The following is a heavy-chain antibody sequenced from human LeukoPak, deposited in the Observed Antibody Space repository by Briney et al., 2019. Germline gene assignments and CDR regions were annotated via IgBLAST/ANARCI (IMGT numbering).Heavy chain of an antibody. CDR2: FYYSEST. V-gene: IGHV4-39*07. D-gene: IGHD3-16*01. CDR3: ARNQPDYDYVIDI. Sequence: PSETLSLTCTVSGGSISSSSYYWGWIRQPPGKGLEWIGSFYYSESTYYNPSLKSRVTISVDTSKNQFSLKLSSVTAADTAVYYCARNQPDYDYVIDIWGQGTMVTVSS. CDR1: GGSISSSSYY. J-gene: IGHJ3*02.